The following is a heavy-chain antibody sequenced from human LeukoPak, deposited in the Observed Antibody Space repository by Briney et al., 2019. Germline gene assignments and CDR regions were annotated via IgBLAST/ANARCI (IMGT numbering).Heavy chain of an antibody. CDR3: ARDNYDGGGSSFDY. CDR1: GFTFSSYA. D-gene: IGHD3-3*01. V-gene: IGHV3-30-3*01. J-gene: IGHJ4*02. Sequence: GGTLSLSCAASGFTFSSYAMHWVRQAPGTALEGAAVISYDGSNKYYADSVKGRFTISRDNSKNTLYLQMNSLRAEDTAVYYCARDNYDGGGSSFDYWGQGTLVTVSS. CDR2: ISYDGSNK.